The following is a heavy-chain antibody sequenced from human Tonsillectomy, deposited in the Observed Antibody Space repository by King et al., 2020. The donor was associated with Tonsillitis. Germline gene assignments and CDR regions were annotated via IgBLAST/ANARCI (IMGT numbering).Heavy chain of an antibody. CDR1: GFTFSSYG. D-gene: IGHD6-6*01. CDR2: ILYDGSNE. Sequence: VQLVESGGGVVQPGRSLRLSCAASGFTFSSYGMHWGRQASGKGREWVAVILYDGSNEFYADSVKGRFTISRDNSKNTLYVQMNSLRAEDTSVYYCAKDSSSSQYYLDDWGQGTLVTVSA. J-gene: IGHJ4*02. CDR3: AKDSSSSQYYLDD. V-gene: IGHV3-30*18.